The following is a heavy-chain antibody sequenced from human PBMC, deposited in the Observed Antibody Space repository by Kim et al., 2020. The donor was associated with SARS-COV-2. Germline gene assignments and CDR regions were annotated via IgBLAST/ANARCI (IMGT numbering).Heavy chain of an antibody. CDR1: GGSFSGYY. D-gene: IGHD3-22*01. CDR3: ARGRITMIVVRRYFDY. J-gene: IGHJ4*02. Sequence: SETLSLTCAVYGGSFSGYYWSWIRQPPGKGLEWIGEINHSGSTNYNPSLKSRVTISVDTSKNQFSLKLSSVTAAATAVYYCARGRITMIVVRRYFDYWGQGTLVTVSS. V-gene: IGHV4-34*01. CDR2: INHSGST.